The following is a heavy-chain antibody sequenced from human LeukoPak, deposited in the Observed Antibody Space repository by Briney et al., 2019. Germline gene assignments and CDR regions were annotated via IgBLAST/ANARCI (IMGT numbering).Heavy chain of an antibody. CDR1: GGSISSSNW. CDR2: IYHSGST. J-gene: IGHJ4*02. Sequence: SGTLSLTCAVSGGSISSSNWWSWVRQPPGKGLEWIGEIYHSGSTNYNPSLKSRVTISVDTSKNQFSLKLSPVTAADTAVYYCARDRSGYGYTDYWGQGTLVTVSS. CDR3: ARDRSGYGYTDY. V-gene: IGHV4-4*02. D-gene: IGHD5-12*01.